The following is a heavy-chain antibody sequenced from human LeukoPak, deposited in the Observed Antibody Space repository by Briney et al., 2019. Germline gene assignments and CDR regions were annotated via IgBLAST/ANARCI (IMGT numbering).Heavy chain of an antibody. CDR1: GYSFSTYW. V-gene: IGHV5-51*01. CDR3: ARLTGAQYFFDY. J-gene: IGHJ4*02. CDR2: IYPSDSDT. D-gene: IGHD2-8*02. Sequence: GESLKISCKGSGYSFSTYWIGWVRQMPGKGLEWMGIIYPSDSDTRYSPSFHGQVTISADKSISTAYLQWSSLKASDTAMYYCARLTGAQYFFDYWGQGTLVTVSS.